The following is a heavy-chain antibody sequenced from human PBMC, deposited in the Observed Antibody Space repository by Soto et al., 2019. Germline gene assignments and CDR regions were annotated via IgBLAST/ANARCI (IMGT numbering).Heavy chain of an antibody. V-gene: IGHV3-30-3*01. CDR1: GFTFSSYA. CDR2: ISYDGSNK. D-gene: IGHD2-21*02. CDR3: ARDGGIVVVTANPFDY. J-gene: IGHJ4*02. Sequence: GGSLRLSCAASGFTFSSYAMHWVRQAPGKGLEWVAVISYDGSNKYYADSVKGRFTISRDNSKNTLYLQMNSLRAEDTAVYYCARDGGIVVVTANPFDYWGQGTLVTVSS.